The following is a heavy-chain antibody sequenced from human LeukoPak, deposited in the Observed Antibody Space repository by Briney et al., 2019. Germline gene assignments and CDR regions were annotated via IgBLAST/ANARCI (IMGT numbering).Heavy chain of an antibody. CDR2: ISGSGGST. D-gene: IGHD3-10*01. J-gene: IGHJ5*02. CDR3: AKGYYMVRGVIILNWFDP. V-gene: IGHV3-23*01. Sequence: GGSLRLSCAASGVTFSSYAMSWVRQAPGKGLEWVSSISGSGGSTYYADSVKGRFTISRDNSKNTLYLQMNSLRAEDTAVYYCAKGYYMVRGVIILNWFDPWGQGTLVTVSS. CDR1: GVTFSSYA.